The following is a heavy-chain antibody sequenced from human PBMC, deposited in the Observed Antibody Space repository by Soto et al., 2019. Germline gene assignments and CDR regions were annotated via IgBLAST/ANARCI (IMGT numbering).Heavy chain of an antibody. CDR3: XXXXXXXXPXDX. Sequence: QXQLQESGPGLVKPSETLSLTCTVSXXXXXXXXXXXXXXRQXPGXGLEWIGSIYYSGSTYYNPSLKGRVTISVDTSKXQXSLXXXSVXAXXTXXXXXXXXXXXXXPXDXWGQGTLVTVSS. CDR1: XXXXXXXXXX. CDR2: IYYSGST. V-gene: IGHV4-39*01. J-gene: IGHJ4*02.